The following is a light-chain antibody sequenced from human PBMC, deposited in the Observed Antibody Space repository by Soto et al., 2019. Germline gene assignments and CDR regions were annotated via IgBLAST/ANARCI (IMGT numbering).Light chain of an antibody. J-gene: IGLJ3*02. CDR1: SSDVGGYNY. CDR3: CSYSGSYTWV. CDR2: DVS. V-gene: IGLV2-11*01. Sequence: ALTQPRSVSGSPGQSVTISCTGTSSDVGGYNYVSWYQQHPGKAPKLMIYDVSKWPSGVPDRFSGSKSGNTASLTISGLQAEDEADYYCCSYSGSYTWVFGGGTKLTVL.